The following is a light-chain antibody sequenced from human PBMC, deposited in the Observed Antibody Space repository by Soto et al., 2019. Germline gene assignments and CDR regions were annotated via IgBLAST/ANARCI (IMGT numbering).Light chain of an antibody. V-gene: IGKV3D-15*01. CDR3: QQYNKWPIT. CDR1: RTVIRNN. CDR2: GAS. Sequence: EIVLTQSPDTLSLSPGERATLSCRASRTVIRNNLAWHQQKPGQTPRLLVYGASNRATGIPDRFSGSGSGTEFTLTISSLQSEDFAVYYCQQYNKWPITFGQGTRLEIK. J-gene: IGKJ5*01.